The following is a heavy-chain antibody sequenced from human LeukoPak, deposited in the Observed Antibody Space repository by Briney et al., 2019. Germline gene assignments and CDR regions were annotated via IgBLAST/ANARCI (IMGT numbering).Heavy chain of an antibody. Sequence: PGGSLRLSCAASGFTFSNAWMSWVRQAPGKGLEWVGRIKSKTDGGTTDYAAPVKGRFTISRDDSKNTLYLQMNSLKTEDTAVYYCTTETIPIAARLDYWGQGTLVTVSS. J-gene: IGHJ4*02. CDR2: IKSKTDGGTT. CDR3: TTETIPIAARLDY. V-gene: IGHV3-15*01. D-gene: IGHD6-6*01. CDR1: GFTFSNAW.